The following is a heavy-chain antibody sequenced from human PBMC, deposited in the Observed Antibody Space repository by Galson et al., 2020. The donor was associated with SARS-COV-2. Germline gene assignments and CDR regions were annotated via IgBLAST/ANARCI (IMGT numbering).Heavy chain of an antibody. D-gene: IGHD3-9*01. CDR1: GFNFGDSP. CDR2: TGFSGITI. Sequence: GGSLRLSCAASGFNFGDSPMNWVRQAPGKGLELLSHTGFSGITIYNPDSVQGRFIVSRDNDNSLIFLQIENLGVEDTAMYHCVRDFEYSFYNWGPGTMVTVSS. V-gene: IGHV3-48*01. J-gene: IGHJ3*02. CDR3: VRDFEYSFYN.